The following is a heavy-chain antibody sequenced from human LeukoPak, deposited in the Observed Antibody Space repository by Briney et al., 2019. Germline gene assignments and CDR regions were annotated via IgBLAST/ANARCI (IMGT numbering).Heavy chain of an antibody. Sequence: SVKVSCKASGGPFSSYAISWVRQAPGQGLEWMGGIIPIFGTANYAQKFQGRVTITADESTSTAYMELSSLRSEDTAVYYCARGLVVVVAATPLDVWGQGTTVIVSS. CDR1: GGPFSSYA. V-gene: IGHV1-69*01. CDR2: IIPIFGTA. CDR3: ARGLVVVVAATPLDV. J-gene: IGHJ6*02. D-gene: IGHD2-15*01.